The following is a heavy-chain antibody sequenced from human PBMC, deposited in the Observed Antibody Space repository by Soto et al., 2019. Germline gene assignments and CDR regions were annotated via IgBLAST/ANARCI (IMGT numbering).Heavy chain of an antibody. D-gene: IGHD3-9*01. CDR2: ISAYNGNT. Sequence: GASVKVSCKASGYTFTSYGISWVRQAPGQGLEWMGWISAYNGNTNYAQKLQGRVTMTTDTSTSTAYMELRSLRSDDTAVYYCARTPLGSGPLLRYFDWSARFDFWGQGTLVIVSS. V-gene: IGHV1-18*04. CDR3: ARTPLGSGPLLRYFDWSARFDF. J-gene: IGHJ4*02. CDR1: GYTFTSYG.